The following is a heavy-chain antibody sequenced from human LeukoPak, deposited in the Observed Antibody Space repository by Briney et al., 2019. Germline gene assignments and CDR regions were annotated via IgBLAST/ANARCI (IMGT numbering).Heavy chain of an antibody. CDR1: GGSISSGGYY. CDR2: IYYSGST. Sequence: SETLSLTCTVSGGSISSGGYYWSWIRQHPGKGLEWIGYIYYSGSTYYNPSLKSRVTISVDTSKNQFSLKLSSVTAADTAVYYCARELADYYYYYMDAWGKGTTVTVSS. V-gene: IGHV4-31*03. CDR3: ARELADYYYYYMDA. D-gene: IGHD6-6*01. J-gene: IGHJ6*03.